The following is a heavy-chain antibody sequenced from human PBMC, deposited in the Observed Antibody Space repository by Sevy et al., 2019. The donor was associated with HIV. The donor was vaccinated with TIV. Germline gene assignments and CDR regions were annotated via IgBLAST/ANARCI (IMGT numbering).Heavy chain of an antibody. V-gene: IGHV1-3*01. D-gene: IGHD3-16*02. Sequence: ASVKVSCKASGYTFTSYAMHWVRQAPGQRLEWMGWINAGNGNTKYSQKFQGRVTITRDTSASTAYMELSSLRSEGTAGYYCARVCGVELPGLYSPSYNWFDPWGQGTLVTVSS. CDR3: ARVCGVELPGLYSPSYNWFDP. CDR1: GYTFTSYA. J-gene: IGHJ5*02. CDR2: INAGNGNT.